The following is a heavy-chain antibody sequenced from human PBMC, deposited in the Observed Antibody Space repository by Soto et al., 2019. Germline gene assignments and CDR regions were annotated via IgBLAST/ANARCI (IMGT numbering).Heavy chain of an antibody. CDR1: GGSISSGDYY. CDR2: IYYSGST. D-gene: IGHD4-17*01. Sequence: SETLSLTCTVSGGSISSGDYYWSWIRQPPGKGLEWIGYIYYSGSTYYNPSLKSRVTISVDTSKNQFSLKLSSVTAADTAVYYCARDAYGGYYYYGMDVWGQGTTVTVS. V-gene: IGHV4-30-4*01. J-gene: IGHJ6*02. CDR3: ARDAYGGYYYYGMDV.